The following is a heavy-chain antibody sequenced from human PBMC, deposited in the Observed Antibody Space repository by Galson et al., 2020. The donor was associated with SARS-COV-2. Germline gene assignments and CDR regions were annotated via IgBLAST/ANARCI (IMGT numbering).Heavy chain of an antibody. J-gene: IGHJ4*02. D-gene: IGHD4-17*01. CDR2: IRNNGVRT. V-gene: IGHV3-23*01. Sequence: GGSLRLFCAASGFTFDRYALAWVRQAPGKGLEWISSIRNNGVRTYFADSVRGRFAISRDYSKSTVFLQMNNLRAEDTAIYYCAKDQGSDYGDQLDFWGQGTLVTVSS. CDR1: GFTFDRYA. CDR3: AKDQGSDYGDQLDF.